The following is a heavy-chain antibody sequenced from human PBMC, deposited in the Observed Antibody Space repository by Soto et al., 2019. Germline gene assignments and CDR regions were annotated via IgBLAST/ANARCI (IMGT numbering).Heavy chain of an antibody. Sequence: SGPRCEPTQTLTLTCTFSGFSLSTSGVGVGWIRQPPGKALEWLALIYWDDDKRYSPSLKSRLTITKDTSKNQVVLTMTNMDPVDTATYYCAHSLKLFGRERLRAPWFDPWGQGTLVTVSS. J-gene: IGHJ5*02. V-gene: IGHV2-5*02. D-gene: IGHD6-25*01. CDR3: AHSLKLFGRERLRAPWFDP. CDR2: IYWDDDK. CDR1: GFSLSTSGVG.